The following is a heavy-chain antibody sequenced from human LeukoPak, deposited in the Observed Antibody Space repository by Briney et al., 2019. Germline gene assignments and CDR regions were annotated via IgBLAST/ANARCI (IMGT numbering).Heavy chain of an antibody. J-gene: IGHJ4*02. CDR1: GGSISSGGYY. D-gene: IGHD6-19*01. Sequence: PSETLSLTCTVSGGSISSGGYYWSWIRQHPGKGLEWIGYIYYSGSTYYNPSLKSRVTISVDTSKNQFSLKLSSVTAADTAVYYCARSWLAHFDYWGQGTLVTVSS. CDR2: IYYSGST. V-gene: IGHV4-31*03. CDR3: ARSWLAHFDY.